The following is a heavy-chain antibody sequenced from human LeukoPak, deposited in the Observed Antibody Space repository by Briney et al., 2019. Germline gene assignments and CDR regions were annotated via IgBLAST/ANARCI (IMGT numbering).Heavy chain of an antibody. V-gene: IGHV4-38-2*01. CDR2: IYHSGST. J-gene: IGHJ4*02. CDR3: ARSARWFFLVPAAIPAYFDY. CDR1: GYSISNGYY. D-gene: IGHD2-2*01. Sequence: SETRSLTCAVSGYSISNGYYWGWIRQPPGKGLEWIGSIYHSGSTYYNPSLKSRVTISVDTSKNQFSLKLSSVTAADTAVYYCARSARWFFLVPAAIPAYFDYWGQGTLVTVSS.